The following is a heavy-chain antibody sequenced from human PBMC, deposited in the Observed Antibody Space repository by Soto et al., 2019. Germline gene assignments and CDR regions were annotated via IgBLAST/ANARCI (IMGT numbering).Heavy chain of an antibody. V-gene: IGHV4-59*02. Sequence: SETLSLTCSFSGDSVTSHYLTWIRQSPEKGLEWIGYMHYTGFSHYNPSLRGRLIMSADRSKNQFYLRLSSVTAADTAVYYCARAPETPTIFGVVRPYFFNHWGQGTLVTVSS. D-gene: IGHD3-3*01. CDR2: MHYTGFS. CDR3: ARAPETPTIFGVVRPYFFNH. J-gene: IGHJ4*02. CDR1: GDSVTSHY.